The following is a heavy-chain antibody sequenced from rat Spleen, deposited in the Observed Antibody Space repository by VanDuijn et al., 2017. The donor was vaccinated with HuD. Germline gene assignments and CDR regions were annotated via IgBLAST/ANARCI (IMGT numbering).Heavy chain of an antibody. V-gene: IGHV5-25*01. CDR2: ISSGGGGT. Sequence: EVQLVESGGGLVQPGRSMKLSCAASGFTYSNYVMAWVRQAPTKGLEWVASISSGGGGTYYPDSVKGRFTISRDNAKSTLYLQMDSLRSEGTATYYCTRRDPWFGSWGQGTLVTVSS. CDR3: TRRDPWFGS. CDR1: GFTYSNYV. J-gene: IGHJ3*01.